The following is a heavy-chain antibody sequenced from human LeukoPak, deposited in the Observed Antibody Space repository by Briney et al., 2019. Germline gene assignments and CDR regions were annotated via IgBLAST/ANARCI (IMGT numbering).Heavy chain of an antibody. CDR3: ARIPDTGYYYGMDV. J-gene: IGHJ6*02. Sequence: SVKVSCKASGGTFSSYAISWARQAPGQGLEWMGRIIPIFGIANYAQKFQGRVTITADKSTSTAYMELSSLRSEDTAVYYCARIPDTGYYYGMDVWGQGTTVTVSS. CDR1: GGTFSSYA. D-gene: IGHD5-18*01. CDR2: IIPIFGIA. V-gene: IGHV1-69*04.